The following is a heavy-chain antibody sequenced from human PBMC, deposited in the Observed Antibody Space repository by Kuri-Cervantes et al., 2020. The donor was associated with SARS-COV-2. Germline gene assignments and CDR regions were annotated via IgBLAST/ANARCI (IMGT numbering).Heavy chain of an antibody. CDR3: ARAAGRMVRPIDY. Sequence: GSLRLSCAASGFTFSDYYMSWIRQAPGKGLEWVSYISSSSSTIYYADSVKGRFTISRDNSKNTLYLQMTSLRAEDTAVYYCARAAGRMVRPIDYWGQGTLVTVSS. CDR1: GFTFSDYY. J-gene: IGHJ4*02. V-gene: IGHV3-11*04. D-gene: IGHD3-10*01. CDR2: ISSSSSTI.